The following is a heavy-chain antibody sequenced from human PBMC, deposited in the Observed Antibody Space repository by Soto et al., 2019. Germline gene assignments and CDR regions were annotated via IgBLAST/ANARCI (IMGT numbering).Heavy chain of an antibody. V-gene: IGHV4-59*01. Sequence: PSATLSLSRSVSGGSISSYYWSWIRQHPGKGLEWIGYIYYSGSTNYNPSLKSRVTISVDTSKNQFSLKLSSVTAADTAVYYCARDRASIAARWGDYYGMDVWGQGTTVTVSS. J-gene: IGHJ6*02. CDR1: GGSISSYY. D-gene: IGHD6-6*01. CDR3: ARDRASIAARWGDYYGMDV. CDR2: IYYSGST.